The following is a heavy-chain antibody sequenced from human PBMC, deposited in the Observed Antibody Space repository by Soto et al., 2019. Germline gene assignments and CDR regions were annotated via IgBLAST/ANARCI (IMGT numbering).Heavy chain of an antibody. D-gene: IGHD3-10*01. J-gene: IGHJ3*02. V-gene: IGHV1-18*01. CDR3: ARKITPWAFDI. CDR2: ISAYNGNT. Sequence: ASVKVSCKASGYTFSNYGISWVRQAPGQGLEWMGWISAYNGNTKYTQKFQGRVTMTTDTSTSTAYMELRSLRSDDTAVYYCARKITPWAFDIWGQGTMVTVSS. CDR1: GYTFSNYG.